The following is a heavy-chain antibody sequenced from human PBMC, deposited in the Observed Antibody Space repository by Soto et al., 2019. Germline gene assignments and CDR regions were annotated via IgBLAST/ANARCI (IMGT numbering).Heavy chain of an antibody. D-gene: IGHD3-3*01. J-gene: IGHJ3*02. Sequence: PGGSLRLSCAASGFTFSNYEMHWVRQAPGKGLEWVSAISGSGGSTYYADSVKGRFTISRDNSKNTLYLQMNSLRAEDTAVYYCAKDRRGRFLEWLDAFDIWGQGTMVTVSS. CDR3: AKDRRGRFLEWLDAFDI. V-gene: IGHV3-23*01. CDR2: ISGSGGST. CDR1: GFTFSNYE.